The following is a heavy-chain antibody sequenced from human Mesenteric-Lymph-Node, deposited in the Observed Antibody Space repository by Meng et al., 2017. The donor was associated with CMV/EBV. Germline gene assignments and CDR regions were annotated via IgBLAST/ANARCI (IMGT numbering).Heavy chain of an antibody. V-gene: IGHV3-53*01. D-gene: IGHD3-10*01. Sequence: GESLKISCAASGFTVSSNYMSWVRQAPGKGLEWVSVIYSGGSTYYADSVKGRFTISRDNSKNTLYLQMNSLRAEDTAVYYCAREALGDPYYYYGMDVWGQGTTVTVSS. CDR1: GFTVSSNY. CDR3: AREALGDPYYYYGMDV. J-gene: IGHJ6*02. CDR2: IYSGGST.